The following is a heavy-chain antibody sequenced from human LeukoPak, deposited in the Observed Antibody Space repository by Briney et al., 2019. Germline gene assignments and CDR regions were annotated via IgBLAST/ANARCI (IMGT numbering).Heavy chain of an antibody. J-gene: IGHJ6*02. D-gene: IGHD5-18*01. V-gene: IGHV4-30-2*01. CDR1: GGSISSGGYY. Sequence: SQTLSLTCTVSGGSISSGGYYWSWIRQPPGKGLEWIGEINHSGSTNYNPSLKSRVTISVDTSKNQFSLKLSSVTAADTAVYYCARGSVGTAMVTSHYYYGMDVWGQGTTVTVSS. CDR2: INHSGST. CDR3: ARGSVGTAMVTSHYYYGMDV.